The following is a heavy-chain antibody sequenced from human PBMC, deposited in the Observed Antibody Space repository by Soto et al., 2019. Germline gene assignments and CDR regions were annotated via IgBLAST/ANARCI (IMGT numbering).Heavy chain of an antibody. CDR3: ARDRLRYNWNDFPYYSYGMDV. Sequence: QVQLVESGGGVVQPGRSLRLSCAASGFTFSSYAMHWVRQAPGKGLEWVAVISYDGSNKYYADSVKGRFTISRDNSKNSLYLQMNSLRAEDPAVYYCARDRLRYNWNDFPYYSYGMDVWGQGTTVTVSS. D-gene: IGHD1-1*01. V-gene: IGHV3-30-3*01. CDR2: ISYDGSNK. CDR1: GFTFSSYA. J-gene: IGHJ6*02.